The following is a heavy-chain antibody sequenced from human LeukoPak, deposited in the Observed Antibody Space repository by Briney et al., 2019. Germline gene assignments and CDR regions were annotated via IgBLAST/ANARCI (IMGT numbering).Heavy chain of an antibody. CDR1: GFTFSNAW. J-gene: IGHJ4*02. CDR3: TADQYYDFWSGYYGNIKFDY. Sequence: GGSLRLSCAASGFTFSNAWMSWVRQAPGKGLEWDGRIKSKTDGGTTDYAAPVKGRFTISRDDSKKTLYLQMNSLKTEDTAVYYCTADQYYDFWSGYYGNIKFDYWGQGTLVTVSS. CDR2: IKSKTDGGTT. D-gene: IGHD3-3*01. V-gene: IGHV3-15*01.